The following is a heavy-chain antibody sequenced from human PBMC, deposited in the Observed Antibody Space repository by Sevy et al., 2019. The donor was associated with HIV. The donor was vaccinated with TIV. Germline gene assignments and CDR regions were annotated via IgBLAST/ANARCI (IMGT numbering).Heavy chain of an antibody. CDR2: IKQDESEK. V-gene: IGHV3-7*01. J-gene: IGHJ4*02. CDR3: AREVGGYNWRPYYFDY. D-gene: IGHD5-12*01. CDR1: GFTFTDYW. Sequence: GGSLRLSCAASGFTFTDYWMSWVHQTPGKGLERVATIKQDESEKYYVYSVKGRFAISVDNGKNSVSLRMNGLRAEDTALYYCAREVGGYNWRPYYFDYWGQGALVTVSS.